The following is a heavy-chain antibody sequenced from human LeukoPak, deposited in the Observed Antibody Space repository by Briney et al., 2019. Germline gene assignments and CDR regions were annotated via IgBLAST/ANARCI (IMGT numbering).Heavy chain of an antibody. CDR2: ISAYNGNT. CDR1: GYTFTSYG. J-gene: IGHJ4*02. CDR3: ARVVHYDFRSGYDTSDY. V-gene: IGHV1-18*01. D-gene: IGHD3-3*01. Sequence: ASVKVSCKASGYTFTSYGISWVRQAPGQGLEWMGWISAYNGNTNYAQKLQGRVTMTTDTSTSTAYMELRSLRSDDTAVYYCARVVHYDFRSGYDTSDYWRQGTLVTVSP.